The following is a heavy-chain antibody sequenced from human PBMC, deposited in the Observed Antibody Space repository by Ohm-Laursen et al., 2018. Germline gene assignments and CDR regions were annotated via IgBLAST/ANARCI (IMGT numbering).Heavy chain of an antibody. CDR1: GYTFSTYY. Sequence: VASVKVSCKASGYTFSTYYMHWVRQAPGQGLEWMGIINPSSDYRSYAQKFQGRVTMSSDASTNTVYMELSSLRSEDTAVYYCARNDFWSGPYYIYWGQGTLVTVSS. V-gene: IGHV1-46*01. CDR2: INPSSDYR. CDR3: ARNDFWSGPYYIY. D-gene: IGHD3-3*01. J-gene: IGHJ4*02.